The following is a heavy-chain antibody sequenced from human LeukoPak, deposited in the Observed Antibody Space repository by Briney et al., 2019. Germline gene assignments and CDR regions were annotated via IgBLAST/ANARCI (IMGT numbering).Heavy chain of an antibody. V-gene: IGHV1-2*02. CDR3: ARAEYYYDSSGYYPIDY. D-gene: IGHD3-22*01. CDR1: GYTFTGYY. Sequence: ASVKVSCKASGYTFTGYYTRWVRQAPGQGLELMGWINPNSGGTNYAHKVQGRGSMTRDTAISTAYMELSRLRYDDTAVYYCARAEYYYDSSGYYPIDYWGQGTLDTDSS. J-gene: IGHJ4*02. CDR2: INPNSGGT.